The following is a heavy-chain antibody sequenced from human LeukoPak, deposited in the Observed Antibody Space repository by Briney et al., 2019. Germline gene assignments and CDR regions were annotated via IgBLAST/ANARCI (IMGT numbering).Heavy chain of an antibody. CDR1: GLMFDEYG. CDR2: INRIGSIT. D-gene: IGHD3-16*01. Sequence: GGSLRLSCAASGLMFDEYGMSWVRQVPGKGLEWVCGINRIGSITGCADSVKGRFTISRDNAKNFLFLDMNSLRVEDTAFYHCARKGVGGELGGFDYWGQGTLVTVSS. CDR3: ARKGVGGELGGFDY. J-gene: IGHJ4*02. V-gene: IGHV3-20*01.